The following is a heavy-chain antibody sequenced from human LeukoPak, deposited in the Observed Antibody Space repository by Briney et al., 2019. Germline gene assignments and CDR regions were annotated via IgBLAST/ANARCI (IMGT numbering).Heavy chain of an antibody. CDR2: ISYDGSNK. D-gene: IGHD3-10*01. V-gene: IGHV3-30-3*01. Sequence: GRSLRLSCAASGFTFGSYAMHWVRQAPGKGLEWVAVISYDGSNKYYADSVKGRFTISRDNSKNTLYLQMNSLRAEDTAVYYCARGGSSYSYYFDYWGREPWSPSPQ. J-gene: IGHJ4*02. CDR1: GFTFGSYA. CDR3: ARGGSSYSYYFDY.